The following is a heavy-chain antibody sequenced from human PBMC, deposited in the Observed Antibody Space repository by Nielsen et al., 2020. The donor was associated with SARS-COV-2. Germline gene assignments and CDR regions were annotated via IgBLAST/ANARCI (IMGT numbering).Heavy chain of an antibody. Sequence: WIRQPPGKGLEWIGYIYYSGSTNYNPSLKGRVTISVDTSKNQFSLKLSSVTAADTAVYYCARHRTYYDFWSGYPTSPFDYWGQGTLVTVSS. CDR2: IYYSGST. CDR3: ARHRTYYDFWSGYPTSPFDY. V-gene: IGHV4-61*07. J-gene: IGHJ4*02. D-gene: IGHD3-3*01.